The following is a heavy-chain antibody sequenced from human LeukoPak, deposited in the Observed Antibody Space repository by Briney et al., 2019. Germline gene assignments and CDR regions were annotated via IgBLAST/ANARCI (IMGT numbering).Heavy chain of an antibody. CDR3: ARDEMYGSGSYAYFDY. J-gene: IGHJ4*02. CDR2: ITTSDGNT. CDR1: GFTFSSYT. Sequence: GGSLRLSCAASGFTFSSYTMSWVRQAPGKGLEWVSTITTSDGNTYYADSVKGRFTVSRDNSKNTLYLQMNSLRAEDTAVYFCARDEMYGSGSYAYFDYWGQGTLVTVSS. D-gene: IGHD3-10*01. V-gene: IGHV3-23*01.